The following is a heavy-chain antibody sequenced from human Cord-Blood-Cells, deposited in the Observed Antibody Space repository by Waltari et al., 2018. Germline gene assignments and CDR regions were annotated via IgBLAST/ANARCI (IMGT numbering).Heavy chain of an antibody. D-gene: IGHD6-13*01. V-gene: IGHV4-39*01. CDR3: ARLAGSSWYNFDY. CDR2: IYYSGGT. CDR1: GGTISSSSYY. Sequence: QLQLQESGPGLVKPSETLSRTCTVSGGTISSSSYYWGWIRHPPGKGLEWIGSIYYSGGTYYNPSLQSRVTISVDTSKNQFSLKLSSVTAADTAVYYCARLAGSSWYNFDYWGQGTLVTVSS. J-gene: IGHJ4*02.